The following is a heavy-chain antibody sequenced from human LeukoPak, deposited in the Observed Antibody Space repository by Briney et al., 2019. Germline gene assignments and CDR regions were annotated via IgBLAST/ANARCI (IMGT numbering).Heavy chain of an antibody. J-gene: IGHJ4*02. CDR3: GSINYNPSLKSRVTISVDPSKNQFSLKLSSVTAADTAVYYCARGTTVFGVVNHYYFDY. D-gene: IGHD3-10*01. V-gene: IGHV4-59*08. CDR1: GGSISSYY. CDR2: LYYSGST. Sequence: PSETLSLTCTVSGGSISSYYWSWIRQPPGKGLEWIGYLYYSGSTNYNPSLKSRFTISLDTSKNPFSLKLNPVTAADTSVYYSGSINYNPSLKSRVTISVDPSKNQFSLKLSSVTAADTAVYYCARGTTVFGVVNHYYFDYWGQGTLVTVSS.